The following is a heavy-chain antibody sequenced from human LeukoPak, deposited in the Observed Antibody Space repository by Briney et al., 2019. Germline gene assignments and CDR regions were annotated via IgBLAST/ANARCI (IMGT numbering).Heavy chain of an antibody. Sequence: PGGSLRLSCAASGFTFSSYWMHWVRQAPGKGLEWVSCISSSGSTMYYTDSVKGRFTISRDNAKDSLYLQMNSLRAEDTAVYYCARDPGSGYEEHFDYWGQGTLVTVSS. D-gene: IGHD5-12*01. V-gene: IGHV3-48*04. CDR1: GFTFSSYW. CDR3: ARDPGSGYEEHFDY. CDR2: ISSSGSTM. J-gene: IGHJ4*02.